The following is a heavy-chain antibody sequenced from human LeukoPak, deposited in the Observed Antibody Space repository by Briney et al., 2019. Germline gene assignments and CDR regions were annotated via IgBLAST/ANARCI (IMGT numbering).Heavy chain of an antibody. CDR2: IYYSGSS. Sequence: PSGTLSLTCAVSGGSTSGSHWWSWVRQPPGKGLEWIGTIYYSGSSYYNPSLKSRVTISVDTSKNQFSLKLSSVTAADTAVYYCAREGWQWLVYAFDIWGQGTMVTVSS. D-gene: IGHD6-19*01. CDR3: AREGWQWLVYAFDI. CDR1: GGSTSGSHW. V-gene: IGHV4-4*02. J-gene: IGHJ3*02.